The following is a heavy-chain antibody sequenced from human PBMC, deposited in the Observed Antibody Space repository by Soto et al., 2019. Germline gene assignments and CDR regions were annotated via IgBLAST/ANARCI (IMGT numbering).Heavy chain of an antibody. D-gene: IGHD2-8*01. V-gene: IGHV3-11*01. CDR1: GFTFSDYY. CDR2: ISSSGSTI. J-gene: IGHJ1*01. CDR3: ARYRGYCTNGVCYTLAESFQH. Sequence: QVQLVESGGGLVQPGGSLRLSCAASGFTFSDYYMSWIRQAPGKGLEWVSYISSSGSTIYYADSVKGRFTISRDNAKNSQYLQMNSLRAEDTAVYYCARYRGYCTNGVCYTLAESFQHWGQGTLVTVSS.